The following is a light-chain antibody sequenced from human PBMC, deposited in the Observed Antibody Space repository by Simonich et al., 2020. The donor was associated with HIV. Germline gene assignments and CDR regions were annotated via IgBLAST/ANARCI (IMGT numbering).Light chain of an antibody. CDR2: WAS. V-gene: IGKV4-1*01. J-gene: IGKJ4*01. CDR1: QSVLYSYNNKNY. CDR3: QQYYSTPLT. Sequence: DIVMTQSPASLAVSLCERATITCKSSQSVLYSYNNKNYLAWFQQKPGQPHKLLIYWASTRESVVPDLFSGSGAGTDFTLTISGLQEEDVAVYYCQQYYSTPLTFGGGTKVEIK.